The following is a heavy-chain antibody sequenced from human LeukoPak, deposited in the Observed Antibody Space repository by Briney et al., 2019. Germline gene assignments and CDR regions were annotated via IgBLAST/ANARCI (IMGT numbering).Heavy chain of an antibody. CDR2: FYSGATT. CDR3: ARENYYGSGTYPRFDY. V-gene: IGHV3-66*01. D-gene: IGHD3-10*01. CDR1: GSIVRSNY. J-gene: IGHJ4*02. Sequence: GGSLRLSCAASGSIVRSNYMNWVRQAPGKGLEWVSVFYSGATTYYADSVKGRFTISRDNSKNTLYLQMNSLRAVDTAVYYCARENYYGSGTYPRFDYWGQGTLVTVSS.